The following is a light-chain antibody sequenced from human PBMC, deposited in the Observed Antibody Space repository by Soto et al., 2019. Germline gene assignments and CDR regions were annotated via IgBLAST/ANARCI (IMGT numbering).Light chain of an antibody. J-gene: IGKJ1*01. CDR2: KAS. Sequence: DVQMTQAHSTLSASVGDRVTITCRASQSISDWLAWYQQKPGKAPKLLIYKASSLESGVPSRFSGSGSGTEFTLTISSLQPDDFATYYCHQYYSYSRTFGQGTKVEIK. V-gene: IGKV1-5*03. CDR3: HQYYSYSRT. CDR1: QSISDW.